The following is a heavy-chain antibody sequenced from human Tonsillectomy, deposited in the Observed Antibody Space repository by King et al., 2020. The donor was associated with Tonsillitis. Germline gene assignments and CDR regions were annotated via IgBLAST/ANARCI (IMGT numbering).Heavy chain of an antibody. CDR1: GFTFYSYA. D-gene: IGHD4-17*01. CDR3: AKDYITGYGDYHPLDY. J-gene: IGHJ4*02. Sequence: VQLQESGGGLVQPGGSLRLSCAASGFTFYSYALSWVRQAPGKGLEWVSTISGSGGRTYYADSVEGRFTISRDNSENTLYLQMNSLRAEDTAVYYCAKDYITGYGDYHPLDYWGQGTLVTVSS. V-gene: IGHV3-23*01. CDR2: ISGSGGRT.